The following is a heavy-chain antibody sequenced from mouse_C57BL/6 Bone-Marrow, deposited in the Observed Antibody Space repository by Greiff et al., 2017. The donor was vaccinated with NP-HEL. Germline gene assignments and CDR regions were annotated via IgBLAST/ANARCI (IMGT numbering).Heavy chain of an antibody. CDR2: INPNNGGT. Sequence: VQLQQSGPELVKPGASVKISCKASGYTFTDYYMNWVKQSHGKSLEWIGDINPNNGGTSYNQKFKGKATLTVDKSSSTAYMELRSLTSEDSAVYYCARSGYDYDSYYYAMDYWGQGTSVTVSS. CDR1: GYTFTDYY. J-gene: IGHJ4*01. V-gene: IGHV1-26*01. D-gene: IGHD2-4*01. CDR3: ARSGYDYDSYYYAMDY.